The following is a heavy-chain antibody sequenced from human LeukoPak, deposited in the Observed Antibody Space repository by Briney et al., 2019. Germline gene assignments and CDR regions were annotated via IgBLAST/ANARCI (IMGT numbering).Heavy chain of an antibody. CDR1: GFTVTKNY. J-gene: IGHJ4*02. V-gene: IGHV3-48*01. Sequence: GGSLRLSCAASGFTVTKNYMSWVRQAPGKGLEWVSYISSSSSTIYYADSVKGRFTISRDNAKNSLYLQMNSLRAEDTAVYYCAREDDYVWGSYRPYFDYWGQGTLVTVSS. CDR3: AREDDYVWGSYRPYFDY. D-gene: IGHD3-16*02. CDR2: ISSSSSTI.